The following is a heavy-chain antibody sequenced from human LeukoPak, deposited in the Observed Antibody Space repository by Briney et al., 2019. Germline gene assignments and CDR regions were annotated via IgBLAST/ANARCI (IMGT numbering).Heavy chain of an antibody. D-gene: IGHD3-16*02. CDR3: ARECRGPGRVWGSYRPTFFDY. Sequence: SETLSLTCAVYGGSFSGYYWSWIRQPPGKGLEWIGEINHSGSTNYNPSLKSRVTISVDTSKNQFSLKLSSVTAADTAVYYCARECRGPGRVWGSYRPTFFDYWGQGTLVTVSS. J-gene: IGHJ4*02. CDR1: GGSFSGYY. CDR2: INHSGST. V-gene: IGHV4-34*01.